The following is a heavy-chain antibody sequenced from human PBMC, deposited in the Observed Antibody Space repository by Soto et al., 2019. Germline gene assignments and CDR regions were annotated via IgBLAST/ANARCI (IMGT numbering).Heavy chain of an antibody. D-gene: IGHD2-8*01. CDR1: GYTFNSYG. V-gene: IGHV1-18*01. CDR3: ARDGRNGGYLDY. CDR2: ISVYNGNT. J-gene: IGHJ4*02. Sequence: QVQLVQSRAEVKRPGASVKVSCKASGYTFNSYGISWVRQAPGQGLEWMGWISVYNGNTNYAQKVQGRVTMTTDTSTSTAYMELRSLRPDDTAVYYCARDGRNGGYLDYWGQGTVVTVSS.